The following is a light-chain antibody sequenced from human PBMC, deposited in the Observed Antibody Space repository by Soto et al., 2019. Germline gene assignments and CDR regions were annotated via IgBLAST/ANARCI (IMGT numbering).Light chain of an antibody. J-gene: IGKJ3*01. CDR3: QQYDDHPFT. CDR2: DAS. V-gene: IGKV1-16*01. Sequence: DIQMTQSPSSLSASVGDRVTITCRASQGIGNSLTWFQQKPGKVPKSLIYDASTLQSGAPSRFSGSGSGTDFTLTISSLQPEDFATYYCQQYDDHPFTFGPGTTVYTK. CDR1: QGIGNS.